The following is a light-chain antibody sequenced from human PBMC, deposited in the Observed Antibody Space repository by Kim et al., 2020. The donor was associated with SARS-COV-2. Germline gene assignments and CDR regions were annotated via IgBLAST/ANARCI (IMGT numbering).Light chain of an antibody. Sequence: SYELTQPLSVSVALGQTASITCGGNNIGNKNVHWYQQKPGQAPVLVIYRDSNRPSGIPERFSGSNSGNTATLTISRAQVGDEADYYCQVWDSSTGVFGGGTQLTVL. CDR3: QVWDSSTGV. V-gene: IGLV3-9*01. CDR1: NIGNKN. CDR2: RDS. J-gene: IGLJ3*02.